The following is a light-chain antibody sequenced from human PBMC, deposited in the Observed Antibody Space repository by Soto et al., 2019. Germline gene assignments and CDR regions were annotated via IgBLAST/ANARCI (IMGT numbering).Light chain of an antibody. V-gene: IGKV3-20*01. CDR1: QSVRSSY. J-gene: IGKJ1*01. Sequence: EIVLTQSPGTLSLSPGERATLSCRASQSVRSSYLAWYQEKPGQAPRLLIYGASSRATGIPDRFSGSGSGKAFTTTISRLEPEAWDMYYCQQYGSSPRTFGQGTKVEIK. CDR3: QQYGSSPRT. CDR2: GAS.